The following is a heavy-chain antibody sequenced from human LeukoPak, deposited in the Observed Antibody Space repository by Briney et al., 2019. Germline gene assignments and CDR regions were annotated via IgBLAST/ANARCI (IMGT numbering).Heavy chain of an antibody. Sequence: ASVKPSCKASGYTLTEYYIHWVRQAPGQGLEWMGFIIPDSGGTTYQQNFQGRVAMTRDTSISTFYMELSSLRPDDTAVYYCSTEDKYCTGTNCGVFWGKGPVDPVSS. CDR1: GYTLTEYY. CDR2: IIPDSGGT. CDR3: STEDKYCTGTNCGVF. J-gene: IGHJ1*01. D-gene: IGHD2-2*01. V-gene: IGHV1-2*02.